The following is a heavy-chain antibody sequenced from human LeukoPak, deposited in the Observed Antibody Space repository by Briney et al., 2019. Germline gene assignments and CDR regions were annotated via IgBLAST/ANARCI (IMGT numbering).Heavy chain of an antibody. D-gene: IGHD6-19*01. CDR1: GFTVSSSY. CDR2: LYGDGTT. Sequence: GGSLRLSCAGSGFTVSSSYVSWVRQAPGKGLEWVSVLYGDGTTYYVDSVKGRFTTSIDDSKNTVSLQMNSLRAEDTAVYYCAKDFSKQWLVLGIDYWGQGTLVTVSS. V-gene: IGHV3-66*01. CDR3: AKDFSKQWLVLGIDY. J-gene: IGHJ4*02.